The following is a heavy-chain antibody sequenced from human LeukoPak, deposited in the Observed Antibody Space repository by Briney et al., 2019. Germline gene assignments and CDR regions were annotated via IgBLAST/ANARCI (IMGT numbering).Heavy chain of an antibody. J-gene: IGHJ4*02. CDR2: INHSGST. D-gene: IGHD2-15*01. CDR1: GGSFSGYY. CDR3: ARAGGYCGRISCPYYFDY. V-gene: IGHV4-34*01. Sequence: SETLSLTYAVYGGSFSGYYWSWIRQPPGKGLEWIGEINHSGSTNYDPSLKSRVTISVDTSKNQFSLKLSSVTAADTAVYYCARAGGYCGRISCPYYFDYWGQGSLVAVSS.